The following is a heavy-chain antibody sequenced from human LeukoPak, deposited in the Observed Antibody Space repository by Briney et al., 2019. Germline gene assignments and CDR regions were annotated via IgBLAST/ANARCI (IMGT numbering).Heavy chain of an antibody. CDR1: GGSISSYY. CDR3: ARAGTTSGSIFSPPFDY. D-gene: IGHD3-10*01. Sequence: PSETLSLTCTVSGGSISSYYWSWIRQPPGKGLEWIGYIYYSGSTNYNPSLKSRVTISVDRSKNQFSLKLSSVPAADTAVYYCARAGTTSGSIFSPPFDYWGQGTLVTVSS. CDR2: IYYSGST. J-gene: IGHJ4*02. V-gene: IGHV4-59*12.